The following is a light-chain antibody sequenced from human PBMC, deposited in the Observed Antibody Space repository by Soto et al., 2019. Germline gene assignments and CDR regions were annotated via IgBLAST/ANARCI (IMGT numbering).Light chain of an antibody. CDR3: SSHTNSNTRTSV. Sequence: QSALTHAASVSGSPGQSITISGTGTSGDIGSYNRVSWYQQHPGKAPKLIIYEVTDRPSGVSNRFSGSKSGNTASLTISGLQAEDEAEDYCSSHTNSNTRTSVFGTGPKATV. CDR1: SGDIGSYNR. V-gene: IGLV2-14*01. J-gene: IGLJ1*01. CDR2: EVT.